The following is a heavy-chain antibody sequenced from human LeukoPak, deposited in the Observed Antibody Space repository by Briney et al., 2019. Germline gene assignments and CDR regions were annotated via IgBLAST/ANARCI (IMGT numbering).Heavy chain of an antibody. V-gene: IGHV3-9*01. CDR1: GFTFDDYA. D-gene: IGHD2-21*01. CDR3: AKLAGCYYSSIYYYYGMDV. Sequence: GGSLRLSCAASGFTFDDYAMHWVRQAPGKGLEWVSGISWNSGSIGYADSVKGRFTISRDNAKNSLYLQMNSLRAEDTALYYCAKLAGCYYSSIYYYYGMDVWGQGTTVTFSS. J-gene: IGHJ6*02. CDR2: ISWNSGSI.